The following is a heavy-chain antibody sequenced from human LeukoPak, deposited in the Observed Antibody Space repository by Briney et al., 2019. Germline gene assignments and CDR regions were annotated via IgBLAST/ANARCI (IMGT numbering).Heavy chain of an antibody. D-gene: IGHD2-15*01. V-gene: IGHV1-18*01. CDR3: LRDALRPRLTPDY. CDR2: ISTYNGDT. J-gene: IGHJ4*02. CDR1: GYTFNTYG. Sequence: ASVKVSCRASGYTFNTYGISWVRQAPGQGLEWMGWISTYNGDTNYVQNLQGRVTMNTDTSTSTAYMELMSLRSDDTAVYYCLRDALRPRLTPDYWGQGTLVTVSS.